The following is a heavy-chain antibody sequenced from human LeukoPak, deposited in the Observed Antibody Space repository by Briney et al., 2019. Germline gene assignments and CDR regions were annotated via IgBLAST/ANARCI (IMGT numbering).Heavy chain of an antibody. J-gene: IGHJ3*02. V-gene: IGHV4-4*07. CDR3: ARAYVTWAFDI. D-gene: IGHD3-10*02. Sequence: SETLSLTCTVSGSSISSHYWSWIRQPAGKGLELIGRIYSSGTTNYNPSLKSRVTMSVDTSKNQFSLRLSSVTAADTAVYYCARAYVTWAFDIWGQGTMVTVSS. CDR2: IYSSGTT. CDR1: GSSISSHY.